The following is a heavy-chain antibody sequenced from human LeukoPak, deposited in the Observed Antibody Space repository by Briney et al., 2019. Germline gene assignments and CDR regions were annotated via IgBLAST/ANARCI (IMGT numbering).Heavy chain of an antibody. CDR1: GGSISSYY. D-gene: IGHD5-18*01. Sequence: PSETLSLTCTVSGGSISSYYWSWIRQPPGKGLEWIGYIYYSGSTNYNPSLKSRVTISVDTSKNQFSLKLSSVTAADTAVYNCAREGGYTYGVLDYWGQGTLVTVSS. CDR2: IYYSGST. J-gene: IGHJ4*02. CDR3: AREGGYTYGVLDY. V-gene: IGHV4-59*01.